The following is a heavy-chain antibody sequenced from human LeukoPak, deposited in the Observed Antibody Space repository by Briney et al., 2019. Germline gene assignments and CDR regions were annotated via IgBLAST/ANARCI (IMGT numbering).Heavy chain of an antibody. D-gene: IGHD5-18*01. CDR2: ISSSGNTI. CDR1: GFTFGDYA. CDR3: VRDFGAQGIQRSSLENWFDP. Sequence: PGGSLRLSCTASGFTFGDYAMSWVRQAPGKGLEWLSYISSSGNTIYYADSVRGRFTISRDNAKNSLYLQMNSLRAEDTAVYYCVRDFGAQGIQRSSLENWFDPWGQGTLVTVSS. J-gene: IGHJ5*02. V-gene: IGHV3-11*01.